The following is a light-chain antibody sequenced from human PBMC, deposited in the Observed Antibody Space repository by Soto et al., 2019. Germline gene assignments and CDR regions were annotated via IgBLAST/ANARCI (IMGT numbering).Light chain of an antibody. J-gene: IGKJ3*01. CDR3: QKYSSVPV. Sequence: DIPMTQSPSSLSASVGDRVTITCRASQGINNYVAWYQQKPGKPPKLLIYAASTLQSGVPSRFSGSGSGTDFPHTINSLQPEDVATYSCQKYSSVPVFGPGTKVDIK. V-gene: IGKV1-27*01. CDR2: AAS. CDR1: QGINNY.